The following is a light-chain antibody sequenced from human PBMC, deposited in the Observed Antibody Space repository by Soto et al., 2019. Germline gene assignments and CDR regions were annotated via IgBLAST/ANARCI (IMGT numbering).Light chain of an antibody. V-gene: IGKV3-11*01. CDR1: QSVSSN. CDR2: DAS. CDR3: QQRSNWWT. Sequence: EIVVTQSPATLSLSPGERATLSCRACQSVSSNLAWYQQKPGQAPRLLIYDASNRATGIPARFSGSGSGTDFTLTISSLEPEDFAVYYCQQRSNWWTFGQGTKVDIK. J-gene: IGKJ1*01.